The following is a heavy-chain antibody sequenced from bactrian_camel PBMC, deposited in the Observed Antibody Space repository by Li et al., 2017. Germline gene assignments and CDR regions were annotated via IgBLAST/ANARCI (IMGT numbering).Heavy chain of an antibody. CDR3: AAESPSLAGWKPTSLLNQFAYNY. CDR2: IGSDGST. J-gene: IGHJ4*01. V-gene: IGHV3S53*01. CDR1: GTTLSRNC. Sequence: VQLVESGGGSVQAGGSLRLSCAPSGTTLSRNCMGWFRQAPGNKREGVATIGSDGSTSYADSVKGRFTISKDNAKNSLLLQMNNLKPDDTAMYYCAAESPSLAGWKPTSLLNQFAYNYWGQGTQVTVS. D-gene: IGHD5*01.